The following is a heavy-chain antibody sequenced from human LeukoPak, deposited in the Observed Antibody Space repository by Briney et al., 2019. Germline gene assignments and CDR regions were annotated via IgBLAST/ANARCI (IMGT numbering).Heavy chain of an antibody. CDR2: IDPNSGGT. V-gene: IGHV1-2*02. CDR1: GYTFTGYY. J-gene: IGHJ3*02. D-gene: IGHD1-26*01. CDR3: AIVAELRISEGAFNI. Sequence: ASVKVSCKASGYTFTGYYMHLMRQAPAAGLAGMGWIDPNSGGTNYAPRFNGRVTMTRDTSFSIAYTDLTRVRSDCTPESYCAIVAELRISEGAFNIWEQGTMVTVSS.